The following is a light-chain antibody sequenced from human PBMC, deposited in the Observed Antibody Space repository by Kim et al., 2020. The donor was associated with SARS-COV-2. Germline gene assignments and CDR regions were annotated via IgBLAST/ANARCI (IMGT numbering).Light chain of an antibody. CDR1: NIGGKS. Sequence: SYELTQPPSVSVAPGKTARITCGGNNIGGKSVHWYQQKPGQAPVLVIYYDSDRPSGIPERFSGSNSGNTATLTIRRVEAGDEADYYCQAWDSSSDHRVFG. CDR2: YDS. J-gene: IGLJ3*02. V-gene: IGLV3-21*04. CDR3: QAWDSSSDHRV.